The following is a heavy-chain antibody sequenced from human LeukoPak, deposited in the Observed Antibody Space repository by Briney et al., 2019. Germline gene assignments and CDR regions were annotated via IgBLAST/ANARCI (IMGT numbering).Heavy chain of an antibody. CDR2: IYYSGSA. V-gene: IGHV4-39*07. CDR1: GGSIRSSSFY. D-gene: IGHD2-2*02. CDR3: ASGIVVVPAAIVSPEYFQH. Sequence: SETLSLTCTVSGGSIRSSSFYWGWIRQPPGKGLEWIGSIYYSGSAYYNPSLKSRVTTSVDTSKNQFSLKLSSVTAADTAVYYCASGIVVVPAAIVSPEYFQHWGQGTLVTVSS. J-gene: IGHJ1*01.